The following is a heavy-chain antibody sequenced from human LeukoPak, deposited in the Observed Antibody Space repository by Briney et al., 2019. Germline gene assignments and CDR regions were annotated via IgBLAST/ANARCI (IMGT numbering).Heavy chain of an antibody. CDR3: TTDWYYYDSSGYYPIF. Sequence: GGSLRLFCAASGFPFSDVWMSWVRQAPGKGLEWVGRIKRKTDGGTADYAAPVKGRFTFSRDGSKNTLYLQMSSLKTEDTAVYYCTTDWYYYDSSGYYPIFWGQGTLVTVSS. D-gene: IGHD3-22*01. V-gene: IGHV3-15*01. CDR2: IKRKTDGGTA. J-gene: IGHJ4*02. CDR1: GFPFSDVW.